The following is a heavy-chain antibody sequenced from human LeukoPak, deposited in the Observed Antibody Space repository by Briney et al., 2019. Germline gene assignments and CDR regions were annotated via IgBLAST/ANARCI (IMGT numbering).Heavy chain of an antibody. Sequence: SETLSLTCTVSGGSISSYYWSWIRQPPGKGLEWIGYFFYSGSTYYNPSLKSRVIISVDTSKNQFSLKLSSVTAADTAVYYCARGAMVAATRSFYYGMDVWGQGTTVTVSS. CDR1: GGSISSYY. J-gene: IGHJ6*02. D-gene: IGHD2-15*01. V-gene: IGHV4-30-4*01. CDR2: FFYSGST. CDR3: ARGAMVAATRSFYYGMDV.